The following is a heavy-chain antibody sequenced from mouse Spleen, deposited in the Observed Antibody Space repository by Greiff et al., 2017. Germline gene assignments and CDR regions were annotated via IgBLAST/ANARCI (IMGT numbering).Heavy chain of an antibody. CDR1: GYTFTDYY. CDR3: ARSYYGNYDGFAY. Sequence: VQLQQSGPVLVKPGASVKMSCKASGYTFTDYYMNWVKQSHGKSLEWIGVIYPYNGGTSYNQKFKGKATLTVDKSSSTAYMELNSLTSEDSAVYYCARSYYGNYDGFAYWGQGTLVTVSA. CDR2: IYPYNGGT. J-gene: IGHJ3*01. D-gene: IGHD2-10*01. V-gene: IGHV1-19*01.